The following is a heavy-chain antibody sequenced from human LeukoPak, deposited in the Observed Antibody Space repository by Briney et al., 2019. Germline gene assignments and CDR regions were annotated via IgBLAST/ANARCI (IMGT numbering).Heavy chain of an antibody. CDR3: ARVSSSWYGVWFQH. D-gene: IGHD6-13*01. Sequence: PGGSLRLSCAASGFTFSSYWMHWVRQAPGKGLVWVSRINSDGSSTSYADSVKGRFTISRDNAKNTLYLQMNSLRAEDTAVYYCARVSSSWYGVWFQHWGQGTLVTVSS. CDR2: INSDGSST. V-gene: IGHV3-74*01. CDR1: GFTFSSYW. J-gene: IGHJ1*01.